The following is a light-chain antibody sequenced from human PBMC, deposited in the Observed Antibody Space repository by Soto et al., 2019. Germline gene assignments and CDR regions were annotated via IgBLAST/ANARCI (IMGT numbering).Light chain of an antibody. CDR3: QQYNDWPIA. CDR2: DAS. V-gene: IGKV3-15*01. Sequence: EIVMTQSPAILSVSPGERATLSCRASQSLRNNLLAWYQQKPGQAPRLLIYDASTRATGIPARFSGSGSGTEFTLTISSLQSEDFAVYYCQQYNDWPIAFGGGTKVDLK. J-gene: IGKJ4*01. CDR1: QSLRNN.